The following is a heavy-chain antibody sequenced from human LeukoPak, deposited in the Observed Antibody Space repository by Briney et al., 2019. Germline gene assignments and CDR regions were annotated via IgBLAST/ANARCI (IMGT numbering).Heavy chain of an antibody. J-gene: IGHJ4*02. CDR1: GYTFTDYY. CDR2: IDPNSGGT. Sequence: ASVKVSCKPSGYTFTDYYIHWVRQAPGQGLEWMGWIDPNSGGTNYAQKFQGRLTLTRDTSITTAYMELSRLRSDDTAVYYCARDGVVRGVIVYWGQGTLVTVSS. V-gene: IGHV1-2*02. D-gene: IGHD3-10*01. CDR3: ARDGVVRGVIVY.